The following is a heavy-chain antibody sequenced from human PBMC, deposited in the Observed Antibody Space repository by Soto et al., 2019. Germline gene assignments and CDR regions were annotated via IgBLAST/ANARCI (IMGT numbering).Heavy chain of an antibody. D-gene: IGHD2-2*01. Sequence: PGGSLRLSCAASGFTFSDYYMSWIRQAPGKGLEWVSYISSSSSYTNYADSVKGRFTISRDNAKNSLYLQMNSLRAEDTAVYYCARDASLDCSSTSCYFDYRGQGTLVTVSS. J-gene: IGHJ4*02. CDR2: ISSSSSYT. CDR1: GFTFSDYY. V-gene: IGHV3-11*06. CDR3: ARDASLDCSSTSCYFDY.